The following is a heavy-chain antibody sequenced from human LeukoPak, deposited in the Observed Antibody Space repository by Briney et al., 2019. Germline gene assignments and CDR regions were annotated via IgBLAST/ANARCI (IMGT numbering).Heavy chain of an antibody. CDR1: GYTFTDYY. Sequence: ASVKVSCKAAGYTFTDYYVRSGPQAPGQGLEWMGWIHPNSGGTNYAQKFQGRVTMTRDTSMNTAYMELSRLTSDDTAVYYCAITRCNGVICDNCYSFDLWGQGTLVTVSS. J-gene: IGHJ4*02. V-gene: IGHV1-2*02. CDR2: IHPNSGGT. CDR3: AITRCNGVICDNCYSFDL. D-gene: IGHD2-21*02.